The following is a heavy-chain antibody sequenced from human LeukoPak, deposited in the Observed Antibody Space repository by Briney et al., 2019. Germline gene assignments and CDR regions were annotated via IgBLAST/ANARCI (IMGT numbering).Heavy chain of an antibody. CDR1: GISFNIHA. V-gene: IGHV3-23*01. Sequence: GGSLRLSCAAPGISFNIHAMPWVRQPPGKGLEWVSSVGGGDDAHYADSVNGRSSVSRDDPKNTVYLQMNTLRGEDTAMYYCAKDATPRNAIWDYFDLWGQGTLVTVSS. CDR3: AKDATPRNAIWDYFDL. D-gene: IGHD1-7*01. CDR2: VGGGDDA. J-gene: IGHJ5*02.